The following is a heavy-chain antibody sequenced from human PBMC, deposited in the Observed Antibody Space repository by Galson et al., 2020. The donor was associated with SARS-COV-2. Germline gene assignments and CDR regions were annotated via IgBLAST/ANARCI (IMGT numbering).Heavy chain of an antibody. D-gene: IGHD3-10*01. J-gene: IGHJ6*02. CDR2: INHSGST. V-gene: IGHV4-34*01. Sequence: SETLSLTCAVYGGSFSGYYWSWIRQPPGKGLEWIGEINHSGSTNYNPSLKSRVTISVDTSKNQFSLKLSSVTAADTAVYYCARGEALVWFGEPYYYYGMDVWGQGTTVIVSS. CDR1: GGSFSGYY. CDR3: ARGEALVWFGEPYYYYGMDV.